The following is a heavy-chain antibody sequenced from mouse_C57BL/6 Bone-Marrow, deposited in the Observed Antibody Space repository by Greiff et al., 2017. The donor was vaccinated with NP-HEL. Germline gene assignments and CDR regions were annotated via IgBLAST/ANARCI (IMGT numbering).Heavy chain of an antibody. J-gene: IGHJ1*03. CDR2: ISYSGST. CDR1: GYSITSGYD. Sequence: EVQLQESGPGMVKPSQSLSLTCTVTGYSITSGYDWHWIRHFPGNKLEWMGYISYSGSTNYNPSLKSRISITHDTSKNHFFLKLNSVTTEDTATYYCASDYGSSYGWYFDVWGTGTTVTVSS. D-gene: IGHD1-1*01. V-gene: IGHV3-1*01. CDR3: ASDYGSSYGWYFDV.